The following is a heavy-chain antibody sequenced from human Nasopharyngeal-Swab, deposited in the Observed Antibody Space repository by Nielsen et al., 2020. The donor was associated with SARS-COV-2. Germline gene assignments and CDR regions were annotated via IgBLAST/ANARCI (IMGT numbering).Heavy chain of an antibody. D-gene: IGHD2-2*01. CDR2: IGYNGSDK. CDR1: GFTFSNYG. Sequence: GESLKISCTASGFTFSNYGIHWVRQAPGKGLEWVAVIGYNGSDKYYADSVKGRFTISRDNSENTLYPQMNSLRAEDTAVYYCARGYCSINSCYSGDYYYYAMDVWGQGTTVTVSS. CDR3: ARGYCSINSCYSGDYYYYAMDV. V-gene: IGHV3-33*01. J-gene: IGHJ6*02.